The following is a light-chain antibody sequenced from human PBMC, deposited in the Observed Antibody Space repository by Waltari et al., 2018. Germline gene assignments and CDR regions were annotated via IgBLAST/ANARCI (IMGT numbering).Light chain of an antibody. CDR2: KDS. J-gene: IGLJ2*01. V-gene: IGLV3-25*03. Sequence: SYELTQPPSVSVSPGQTARITCSGDALPKQYAYWYQQKPGQAPVLVIYKDSERPSGIPERCSGSISGTTVTLTISGVQAEDEADYYCQSADSSGTYTVVFGGGTKLTVL. CDR1: ALPKQY. CDR3: QSADSSGTYTVV.